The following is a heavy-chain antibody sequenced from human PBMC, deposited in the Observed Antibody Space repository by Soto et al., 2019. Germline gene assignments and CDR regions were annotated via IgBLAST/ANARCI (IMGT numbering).Heavy chain of an antibody. CDR3: ARAHVEMATIPYYYGMDV. V-gene: IGHV4-34*01. CDR1: GGSFSGYY. D-gene: IGHD5-12*01. J-gene: IGHJ6*02. CDR2: INHSGST. Sequence: QVQLQQWGAGLLKPSETLSLTCAVYGGSFSGYYWSWIRQPPGKGLEWIGEINHSGSTNYNPSLKSRVTISVDTSKNQFSLKLSSVTAADTAVYYCARAHVEMATIPYYYGMDVWGQGTTVTVSS.